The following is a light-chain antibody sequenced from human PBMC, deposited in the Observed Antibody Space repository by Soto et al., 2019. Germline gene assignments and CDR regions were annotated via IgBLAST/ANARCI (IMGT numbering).Light chain of an antibody. J-gene: IGKJ1*01. CDR1: QDVWSV. V-gene: IGKV1-6*01. CDR3: LQDSDYPWT. Sequence: AVQMTQSPSSLSASVGDRVIITCRASQDVWSVLGWYQQKPGRAPKLLVYGASTLESGVPTRFSGSRSGTDFTLSISSLQPEDFGTYYCLQDSDYPWTFGLGTRVDVK. CDR2: GAS.